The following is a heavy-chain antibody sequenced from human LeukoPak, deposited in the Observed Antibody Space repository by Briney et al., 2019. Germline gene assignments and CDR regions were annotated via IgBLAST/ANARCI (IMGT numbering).Heavy chain of an antibody. CDR3: ARDPPGYDSSGQFDY. D-gene: IGHD3-22*01. Sequence: GGSLRLSCAASGFTFSSYSMNRVRQAPGKGLEWVSSISSSSSYIYYADSVKGRFTISRDNAKNSLYLQMNSLRAEDTAVYYCARDPPGYDSSGQFDYWGQGTLVTVSS. CDR2: ISSSSSYI. J-gene: IGHJ4*02. CDR1: GFTFSSYS. V-gene: IGHV3-21*01.